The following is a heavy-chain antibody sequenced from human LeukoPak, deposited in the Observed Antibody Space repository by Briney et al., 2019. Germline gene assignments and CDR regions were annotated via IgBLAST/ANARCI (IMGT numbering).Heavy chain of an antibody. CDR1: GGSISSSSYY. CDR2: IYYSGST. Sequence: SETLSLTCTVSGGSISSSSYYWGWIRQPPGKGLEWIGSIYYSGSTYYNPSLKSRVTISVDASKNQFSLRLSSVTAADTAVYYSARLASGSYGPLTPFDYWGQGTLVTVSS. CDR3: ARLASGSYGPLTPFDY. D-gene: IGHD1-26*01. V-gene: IGHV4-39*07. J-gene: IGHJ4*02.